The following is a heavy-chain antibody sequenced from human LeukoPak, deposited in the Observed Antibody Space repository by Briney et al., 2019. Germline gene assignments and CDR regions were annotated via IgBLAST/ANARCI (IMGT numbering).Heavy chain of an antibody. CDR3: ARRILYYDFWSGYYTPFDY. CDR1: GGSFSGYY. Sequence: SETLSLTCAVYGGSFSGYYWSWIRQPPGQGLEWIGEINHSGSTNYNPSLKSRVTISVDTSKNQFSLKLSSVTAADTAVYYCARRILYYDFWSGYYTPFDYWGQGTLVTVSS. J-gene: IGHJ4*02. CDR2: INHSGST. D-gene: IGHD3-3*01. V-gene: IGHV4-34*01.